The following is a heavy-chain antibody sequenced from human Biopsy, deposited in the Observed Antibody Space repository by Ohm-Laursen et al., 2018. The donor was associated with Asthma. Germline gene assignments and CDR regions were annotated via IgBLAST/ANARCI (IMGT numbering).Heavy chain of an antibody. CDR1: GDAMSTSGSY. J-gene: IGHJ2*01. D-gene: IGHD6-6*01. CDR2: IHYSGRT. CDR3: ARAVSSSSYWYFDL. V-gene: IGHV4-39*02. Sequence: PGTLSLTCIVSGDAMSTSGSYWGWIRQSPGKGLEWIGSIHYSGRTYYNPSLESRVTISADTSKNHFSLKVTSVTAADTAVYYCARAVSSSSYWYFDLWGRGDLVTVSS.